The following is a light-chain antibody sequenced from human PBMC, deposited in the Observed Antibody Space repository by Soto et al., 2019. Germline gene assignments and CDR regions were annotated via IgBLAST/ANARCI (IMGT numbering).Light chain of an antibody. Sequence: QSVLTQPPSASGAPGQRVTISCSGSSSNIGINTVNWYQQLPGTAPKLLIYTNNQRPSGVRDRFSGSRSGTSASLAISGLQSEDEADYYCAAWDDSLNGFVFGTGTKSPS. J-gene: IGLJ1*01. CDR2: TNN. CDR1: SSNIGINT. V-gene: IGLV1-44*01. CDR3: AAWDDSLNGFV.